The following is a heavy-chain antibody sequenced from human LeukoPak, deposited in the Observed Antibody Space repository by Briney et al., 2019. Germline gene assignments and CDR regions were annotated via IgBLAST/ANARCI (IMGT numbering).Heavy chain of an antibody. CDR3: ARDTQEQGNWFDP. V-gene: IGHV3-30-3*01. Sequence: GGSLRLSCAASGLTFSNYAIHWVRQAPGKGLEWVALTSYDGSNKYYADSVKGRFTISRDNSKNTLYLQMNSLRPEDMAVYYCARDTQEQGNWFDPWGQGTLVTVSS. J-gene: IGHJ5*02. D-gene: IGHD6-13*01. CDR2: TSYDGSNK. CDR1: GLTFSNYA.